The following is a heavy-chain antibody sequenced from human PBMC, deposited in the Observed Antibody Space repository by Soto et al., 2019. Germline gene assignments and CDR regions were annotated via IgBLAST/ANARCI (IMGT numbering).Heavy chain of an antibody. J-gene: IGHJ6*02. CDR3: ASTVLLWFGGYYYYGMDV. Sequence: QVQLVQSGAEVKKPGSSVKVSCKASGGTFSSYAISWVRQAPGQGLEWMGGIIPIFGTANYAQKFQGRVTITADKSTSTAYMELSSLRSEDTAVYYCASTVLLWFGGYYYYGMDVWGQGTTVTVSS. D-gene: IGHD3-10*01. CDR2: IIPIFGTA. V-gene: IGHV1-69*06. CDR1: GGTFSSYA.